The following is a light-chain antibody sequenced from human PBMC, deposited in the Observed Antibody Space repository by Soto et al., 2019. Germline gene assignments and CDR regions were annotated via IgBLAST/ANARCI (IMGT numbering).Light chain of an antibody. V-gene: IGKV1-9*01. J-gene: IGKJ3*01. CDR1: QDINIF. CDR2: GAS. CDR3: LQLNSFSIP. Sequence: IQLTQSPSSLSASVGDRVTITCRASQDINIFLAWYQQKPGKAPKLLIYGASTLQSGVPSRFSGSGSRTALSLTISGLQLEDFATYYCLQLNSFSIPFGPGTKVYIK.